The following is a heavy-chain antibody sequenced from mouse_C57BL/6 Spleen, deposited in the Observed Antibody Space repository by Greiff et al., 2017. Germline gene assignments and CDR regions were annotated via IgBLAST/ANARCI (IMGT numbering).Heavy chain of an antibody. CDR3: ARHGVHYDVGDYYAMDY. D-gene: IGHD2-4*01. CDR1: GYTFTEYT. CDR2: FYPGSGSI. J-gene: IGHJ4*01. Sequence: VQVVESGAELVKPGASVKLSCKASGYTFTEYTIHWVKQRSGQGLAWIGWFYPGSGSIKYNEKFKDKATLTADKSSSTVYMELSRLTSEDSAVYFCARHGVHYDVGDYYAMDYWGQGTSVTVSS. V-gene: IGHV1-62-2*01.